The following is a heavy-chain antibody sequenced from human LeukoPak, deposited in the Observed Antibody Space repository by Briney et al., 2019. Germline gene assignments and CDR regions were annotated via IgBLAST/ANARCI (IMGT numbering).Heavy chain of an antibody. CDR3: ATEVYTMVRGVVDY. CDR1: GYTFTSYG. D-gene: IGHD3-10*01. CDR2: ISAYNGNT. V-gene: IGHV1-18*01. Sequence: ASVKVSCKASGYTFTSYGISWVRQAPGQGLEWMGWISAYNGNTNYAQKLQGRVTMTTDTSTSTAYMELRSLRSDDTAVYYCATEVYTMVRGVVDYWGQGTLVTVSS. J-gene: IGHJ4*02.